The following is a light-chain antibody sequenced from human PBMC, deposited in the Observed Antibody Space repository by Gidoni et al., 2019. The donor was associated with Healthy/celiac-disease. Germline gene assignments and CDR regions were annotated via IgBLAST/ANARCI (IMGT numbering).Light chain of an antibody. Sequence: DIVMTQSPDSLAVSLGERATINCKSSQSVLYSSKNKKYLAWYQQKPGQTPKLLMYWASTRESGVPDRFRGSGSGTGFTLHISSLQAEDVAVYYCQQYYSTPRTFGQGTKVEIK. CDR1: QSVLYSSKNKKY. J-gene: IGKJ1*01. CDR2: WAS. V-gene: IGKV4-1*01. CDR3: QQYYSTPRT.